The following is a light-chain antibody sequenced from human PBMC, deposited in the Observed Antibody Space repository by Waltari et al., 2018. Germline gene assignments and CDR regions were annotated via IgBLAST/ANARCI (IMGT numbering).Light chain of an antibody. Sequence: DIQMTQSPSSLSASVGVRVTLTCRASQGIRNSLAWYQQKPGKAPKLLLYAASRLESGVPSKFSGSGSGTDYTLTISSLQPEDFATYYCQQYYSTPYTFGQGTKLEIK. V-gene: IGKV1-NL1*01. CDR3: QQYYSTPYT. CDR2: AAS. J-gene: IGKJ2*01. CDR1: QGIRNS.